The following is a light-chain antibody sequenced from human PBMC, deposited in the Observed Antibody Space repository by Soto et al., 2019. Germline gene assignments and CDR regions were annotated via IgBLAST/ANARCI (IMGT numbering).Light chain of an antibody. CDR1: QSVSSD. V-gene: IGKV3-15*01. CDR3: QQYNNWPQT. Sequence: IVMTQSTATLSVSPGERATLSCRASQSVSSDLAWYQHKPGQAPRLLIYGASTRATGIPARFSGSGSGTEFTLTISSLQSEDFAVYYCQQYNNWPQTFAQGTKVDI. J-gene: IGKJ1*01. CDR2: GAS.